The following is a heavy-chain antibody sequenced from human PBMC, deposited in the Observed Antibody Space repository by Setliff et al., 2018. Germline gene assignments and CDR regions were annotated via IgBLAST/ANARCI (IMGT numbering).Heavy chain of an antibody. CDR3: ARDEGYYDRSGYYRPLGY. J-gene: IGHJ4*02. CDR1: GYTFTDYY. V-gene: IGHV1-2*02. D-gene: IGHD3-22*01. Sequence: ASVKVSCKPSGYTFTDYYMHWVRQAPGQGLEWMGWIIPNSGGTNYAQKFQGRVTMTRDTSISTAYMELSRLRSDDTAVYHCARDEGYYDRSGYYRPLGYWGQGTLVTVSS. CDR2: IIPNSGGT.